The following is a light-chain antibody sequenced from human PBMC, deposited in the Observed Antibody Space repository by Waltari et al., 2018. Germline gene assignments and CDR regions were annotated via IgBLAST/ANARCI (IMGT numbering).Light chain of an antibody. V-gene: IGKV1-12*01. CDR1: QDIPRW. CDR3: QQADRLPLT. Sequence: DIQMTQSPTSVSAAVGDRVTITCRASQDIPRWLAWYQHKPGKAPKLLISETSGWESGVPSRFRGRAYGTDFTLTISSLQPEDFATYYCQQADRLPLTFGGGTKVEIK. CDR2: ETS. J-gene: IGKJ4*01.